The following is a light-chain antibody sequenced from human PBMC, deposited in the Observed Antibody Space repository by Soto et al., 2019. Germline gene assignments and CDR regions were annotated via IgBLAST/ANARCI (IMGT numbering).Light chain of an antibody. V-gene: IGKV3-15*01. Sequence: ESMLTQSPGTLSLSRGERATLSCRASQSVSTRYLAWYQQKPGQGPRLLIYGAFTRATGIPARFSGSGSGTEFTLTISSLQSEDFAVYYCQQYKNWPPLTFGGGTKVEIK. CDR1: QSVSTRY. CDR2: GAF. CDR3: QQYKNWPPLT. J-gene: IGKJ4*01.